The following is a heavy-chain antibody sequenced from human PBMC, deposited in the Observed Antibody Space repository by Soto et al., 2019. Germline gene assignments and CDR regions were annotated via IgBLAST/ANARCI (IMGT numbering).Heavy chain of an antibody. CDR1: GFTFSSYA. CDR3: AKLVGPSFKFDY. D-gene: IGHD2-2*01. CDR2: ISGSGGST. J-gene: IGHJ4*02. Sequence: EVQLLESGGGLVQPGGSLRLSCAASGFTFSSYAMSWVRQAPGKGLEWVSAISGSGGSTYYADSVKGRFTISRDNSKNTLYLQLNSLRAEDTAVYYCAKLVGPSFKFDYWGQGTLVTVSS. V-gene: IGHV3-23*01.